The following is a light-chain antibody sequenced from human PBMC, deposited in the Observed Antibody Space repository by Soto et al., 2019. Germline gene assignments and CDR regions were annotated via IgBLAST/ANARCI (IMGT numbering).Light chain of an antibody. CDR2: GAS. CDR3: QQYGSSPLT. J-gene: IGKJ4*01. CDR1: QSVSSTY. V-gene: IGKV3-20*01. Sequence: EIVLTQSPGILSLSPGERATLSCRASQSVSSTYLAWYQQKPGQAPRLLIYGASSRATGIPDRFSGSGSGTDFTLTISRLEPEDFAVYYCQQYGSSPLTFGGGTKVENK.